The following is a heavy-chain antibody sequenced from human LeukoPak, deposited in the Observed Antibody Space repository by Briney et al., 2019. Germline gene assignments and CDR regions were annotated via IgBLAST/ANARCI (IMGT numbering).Heavy chain of an antibody. J-gene: IGHJ2*01. Sequence: SVKVSCKASGGTFSSYAISWVRQAPGQGLEWMGGIIPIFGTANYAQKFQGRVTITADESTSTAYMELSSLRPEDTAVYYCAREGAPQGYWYFDLWGRGTLVTVSS. CDR1: GGTFSSYA. D-gene: IGHD4/OR15-4a*01. CDR3: AREGAPQGYWYFDL. CDR2: IIPIFGTA. V-gene: IGHV1-69*13.